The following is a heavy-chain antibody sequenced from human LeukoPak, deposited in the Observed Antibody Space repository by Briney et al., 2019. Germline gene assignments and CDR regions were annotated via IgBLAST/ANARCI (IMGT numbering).Heavy chain of an antibody. V-gene: IGHV4-39*07. D-gene: IGHD3-22*01. CDR1: GGSISSSSYY. CDR3: ARAKAYYYDSSGYYVDY. CDR2: IYYSGST. J-gene: IGHJ4*02. Sequence: SETLSLTCTVSGGSISSSSYYWGWIRQPPGKGLEWIGSIYYSGSTNYNPSLKSRVTISVDTSKNQFSLKLSSVTAADTAVYYCARAKAYYYDSSGYYVDYWGQGTLVTVSS.